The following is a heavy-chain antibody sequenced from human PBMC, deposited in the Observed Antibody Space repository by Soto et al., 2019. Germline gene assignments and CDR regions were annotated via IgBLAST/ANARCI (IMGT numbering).Heavy chain of an antibody. V-gene: IGHV4-39*01. Sequence: PSETLSHTCTVSGGSSISSSYYWGWIRQPPGKGLEWIGNIYYSENTYYNPSLKSRVTISVDTSKNQFSLRLTSVTAADTAVYYCATHPPYGPLDHWGQGTLVTVSS. CDR2: IYYSENT. CDR3: ATHPPYGPLDH. J-gene: IGHJ4*02. D-gene: IGHD4-17*01. CDR1: GGSSISSSYY.